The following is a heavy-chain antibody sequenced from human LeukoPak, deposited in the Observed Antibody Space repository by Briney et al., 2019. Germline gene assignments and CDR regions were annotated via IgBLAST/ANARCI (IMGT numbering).Heavy chain of an antibody. V-gene: IGHV3-30*02. CDR2: IRYDGSNK. Sequence: GGSLRLSCAASGFTFSSYGMHRVRQAPGKGLEWVAFIRYDGSNKYYADSVKGRFTISRDNSKNTLYLQMNSLRAEDTAVYYCAKGHEQLGYYYYYMDVWGKGTTVTISS. CDR1: GFTFSSYG. CDR3: AKGHEQLGYYYYYMDV. D-gene: IGHD6-13*01. J-gene: IGHJ6*03.